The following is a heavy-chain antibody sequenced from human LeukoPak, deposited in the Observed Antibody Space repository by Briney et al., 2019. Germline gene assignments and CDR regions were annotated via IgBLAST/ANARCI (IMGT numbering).Heavy chain of an antibody. CDR1: VGSISSYY. CDR2: IYYSGST. D-gene: IGHD3-22*01. CDR3: ARDTSGYRRGSFDY. J-gene: IGHJ4*02. V-gene: IGHV4-59*01. Sequence: SETLSLTCTVSVGSISSYYWSWIRQPPGKGLEWIGYIYYSGSTNYDPSLKSRVTISVDTSNNQFSLKLSSVTAAVTAVYYCARDTSGYRRGSFDYWGQGTLVTVSS.